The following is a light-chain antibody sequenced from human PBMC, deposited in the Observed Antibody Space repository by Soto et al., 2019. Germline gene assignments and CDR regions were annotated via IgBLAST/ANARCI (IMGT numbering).Light chain of an antibody. CDR1: SGHSSYA. J-gene: IGLJ3*02. V-gene: IGLV4-69*01. CDR2: LNSDGSH. CDR3: QTWGTGPRV. Sequence: QLVLTQSPSASASLGASVKLTCTLSSGHSSYAIAWHQQQPEKGPRYLMKLNSDGSHSKGDGIPDRFSGSSSGAERYLTISSLQSEDEADYYCQTWGTGPRVFGEGTKLTVL.